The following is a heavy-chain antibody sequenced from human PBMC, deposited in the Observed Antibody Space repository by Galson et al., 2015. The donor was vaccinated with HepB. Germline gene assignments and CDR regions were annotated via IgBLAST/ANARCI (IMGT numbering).Heavy chain of an antibody. CDR2: IIPILGIA. Sequence: SVKVSCKASGGTFSSYTISWVRQAPGQGLEWMGRIIPILGIANYAQKFQGRVTITADKSTSTAYMELSSLRSEDTAVYYCARDHQLYYYDSSGYYWFDPWGQGTLVTVSS. CDR1: GGTFSSYT. V-gene: IGHV1-69*04. CDR3: ARDHQLYYYDSSGYYWFDP. D-gene: IGHD3-22*01. J-gene: IGHJ5*02.